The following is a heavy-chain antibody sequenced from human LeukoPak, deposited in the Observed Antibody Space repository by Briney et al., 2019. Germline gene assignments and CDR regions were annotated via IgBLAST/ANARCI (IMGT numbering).Heavy chain of an antibody. V-gene: IGHV4-34*01. D-gene: IGHD3-3*01. J-gene: IGHJ4*02. CDR2: INHSGST. Sequence: IPSETLSLTCAVYGGSFSGYYWSWIRQPPGKGLEWIGEINHSGSTNYNASLKSRVTISVDTSKNQFSLKLSSVTAADTAVYYCARGTPGLYDFWSGYQGYYFDYWGQGTLVTVSS. CDR3: ARGTPGLYDFWSGYQGYYFDY. CDR1: GGSFSGYY.